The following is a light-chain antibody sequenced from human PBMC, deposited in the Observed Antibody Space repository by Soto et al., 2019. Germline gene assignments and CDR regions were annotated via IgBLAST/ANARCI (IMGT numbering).Light chain of an antibody. Sequence: EIVMTQSPATLSVSPGERATLSCRASPSVSSNLAWYQQKPGQAPRLLIYGASTRATGIPASFSGSGSGTEFTLTISSLQSEDFAVYYCQQYNNWPSWTFGQGTKVEIK. CDR2: GAS. CDR3: QQYNNWPSWT. CDR1: PSVSSN. V-gene: IGKV3-15*01. J-gene: IGKJ1*01.